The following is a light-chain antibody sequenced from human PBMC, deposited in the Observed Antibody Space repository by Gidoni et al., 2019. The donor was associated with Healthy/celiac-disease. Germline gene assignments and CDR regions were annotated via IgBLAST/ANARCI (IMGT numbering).Light chain of an antibody. Sequence: SYELTQPPSVSVSPGQTASITCSGDKLGDKYACWYQQKPGQSPVLVIYQDSKRPSGIPEGFSGSNYGNTATLTISGTQAMDEADYYCQAWDSSTHVVFGGGTKLTVL. V-gene: IGLV3-1*01. CDR3: QAWDSSTHVV. CDR1: KLGDKY. CDR2: QDS. J-gene: IGLJ2*01.